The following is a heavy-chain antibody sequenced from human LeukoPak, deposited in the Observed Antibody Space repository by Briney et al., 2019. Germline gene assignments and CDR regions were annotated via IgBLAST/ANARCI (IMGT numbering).Heavy chain of an antibody. CDR3: ARGLRYYDSSGYLGY. V-gene: IGHV1-69*05. D-gene: IGHD3-22*01. J-gene: IGHJ4*02. CDR2: IILIFGTA. Sequence: LVKVSCKASGATFTSSAISWERQAPGPGLGWMGGIILIFGTANYAQKFQGRVTITTDESTSTAYMELSSLRSEDTAVYYCARGLRYYDSSGYLGYWGQGTLVTVSS. CDR1: GATFTSSA.